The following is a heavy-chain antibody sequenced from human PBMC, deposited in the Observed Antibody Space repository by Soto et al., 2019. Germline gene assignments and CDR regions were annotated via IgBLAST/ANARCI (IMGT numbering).Heavy chain of an antibody. D-gene: IGHD3-22*01. Sequence: PGGSLRLSCAASGFTFSGYTMHWVRQAPGKGLEWVAIILYDGSNKYYADSVKGRFTISRDNSKNTLYLQMNSLRAEDTAVYYCARDRDSSGYHYDYWGQGTLVTVSS. CDR2: ILYDGSNK. CDR3: ARDRDSSGYHYDY. V-gene: IGHV3-30-3*01. CDR1: GFTFSGYT. J-gene: IGHJ4*02.